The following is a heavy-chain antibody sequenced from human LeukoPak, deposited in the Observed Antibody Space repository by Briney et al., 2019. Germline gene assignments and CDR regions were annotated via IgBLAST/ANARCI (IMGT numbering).Heavy chain of an antibody. CDR2: IYYSGST. D-gene: IGHD4-17*01. CDR1: GGSISSGGYY. CDR3: ARGIDYGDYNWFDP. Sequence: SETLSLTCTVSGGSISSGGYYWSWIRQHPGKGLEWIGYIYYSGSTYYNPSLKSRVTISVDKSKNQFSLKLSSVTAADTAVYYCARGIDYGDYNWFDPWGQGTLVTVSS. V-gene: IGHV4-31*03. J-gene: IGHJ5*02.